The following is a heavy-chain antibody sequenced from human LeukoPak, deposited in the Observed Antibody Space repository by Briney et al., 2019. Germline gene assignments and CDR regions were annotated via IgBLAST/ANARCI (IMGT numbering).Heavy chain of an antibody. V-gene: IGHV3-48*03. J-gene: IGHJ4*02. CDR1: GFNFNNFE. CDR2: ISSRETSI. Sequence: GGSLRLSCVASGFNFNNFEMNWVRQAPGKGLEWISYISSRETSIYYADSVKGRFSISRDNANDSLSLQMNSLRAEDTAVYYCARGGGYCSGGSCYEYWGQGTLVTVSS. D-gene: IGHD2-15*01. CDR3: ARGGGYCSGGSCYEY.